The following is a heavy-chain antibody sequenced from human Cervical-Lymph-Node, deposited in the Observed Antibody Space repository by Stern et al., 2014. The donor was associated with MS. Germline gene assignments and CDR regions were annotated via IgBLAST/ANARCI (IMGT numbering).Heavy chain of an antibody. J-gene: IGHJ5*02. CDR2: VIPFVGTS. Sequence: DQLVESGAEVKKPGSSVRVSCKASGGISWVRQAPGQGLEYMGGVIPFVGTSHYAQKFQGRVTITADTSTNTAYLELSSLKSDDTAVYYWARGGGDNWFDPWGQGTLVTVSS. CDR1: GG. V-gene: IGHV1-69*06. CDR3: ARGGGDNWFDP. D-gene: IGHD3-16*01.